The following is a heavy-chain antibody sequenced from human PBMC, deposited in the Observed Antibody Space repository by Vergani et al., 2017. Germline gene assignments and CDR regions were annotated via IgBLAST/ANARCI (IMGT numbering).Heavy chain of an antibody. CDR2: IWYDGSNK. Sequence: QVQLVESGGGVVQPGRSLRLSCAASGFTFSSYGMHWVRQAPGKGLEWVAVIWYDGSNKYYADSVKGRFTISRDNSKNKLYLQMNSLRAEDTAVYDCARIANDYDFWSSSMTGYYSGSGDGWGKGTTVTVSS. CDR3: ARIANDYDFWSSSMTGYYSGSGDG. D-gene: IGHD3-3*01. J-gene: IGHJ6*04. V-gene: IGHV3-33*01. CDR1: GFTFSSYG.